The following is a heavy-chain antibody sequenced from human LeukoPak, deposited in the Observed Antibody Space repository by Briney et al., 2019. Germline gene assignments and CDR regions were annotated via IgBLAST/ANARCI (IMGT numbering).Heavy chain of an antibody. V-gene: IGHV4-38-2*02. CDR3: VRDSGTTVRGIIGF. CDR2: LFNSGST. CDR1: GYSISSDYC. D-gene: IGHD3-10*01. J-gene: IGHJ4*02. Sequence: SETLSLTCTVSGYSISSDYCWGWVRQPPGKGLEWIGTLFNSGSTYYNPSLKSRVTILGDTSKNQFSLKVNSVTAADTAVYYCVRDSGTTVRGIIGFWGQGTLVTVSS.